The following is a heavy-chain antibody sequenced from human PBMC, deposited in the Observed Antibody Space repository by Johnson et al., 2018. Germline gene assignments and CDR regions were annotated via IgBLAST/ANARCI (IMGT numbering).Heavy chain of an antibody. CDR3: ARRGLECSSSSCYRATFDI. Sequence: VQLVQSGGGLVQPGGSLRLSCAVSGFTFSSYWMHWVRQVPGKGLVWVSRINGDGSSTRYADSVKGRFTISRDNAKNTLHLQMNSLRAEDMAVYYCARRGLECSSSSCYRATFDIWGQGTMVTVSS. J-gene: IGHJ3*02. CDR1: GFTFSSYW. V-gene: IGHV3-74*02. CDR2: INGDGSST. D-gene: IGHD2-2*02.